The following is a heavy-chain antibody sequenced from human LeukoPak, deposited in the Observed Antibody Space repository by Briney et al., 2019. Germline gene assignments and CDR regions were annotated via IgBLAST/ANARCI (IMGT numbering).Heavy chain of an antibody. CDR1: GYTFTSYG. CDR2: ISAYHGNT. D-gene: IGHD3-10*01. CDR3: AREHSPRYYGSGSHDY. J-gene: IGHJ4*02. V-gene: IGHV1-18*01. Sequence: GASVKVSCKASGYTFTSYGISWVRQAPGQGLEWMGWISAYHGNTNYAQKLQGRVTMTTDTSTSTAYMELRSLRSDDTAVYYCAREHSPRYYGSGSHDYWGQGTLVTVSS.